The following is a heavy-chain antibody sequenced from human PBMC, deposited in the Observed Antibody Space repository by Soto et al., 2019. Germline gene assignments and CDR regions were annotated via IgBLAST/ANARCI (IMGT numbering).Heavy chain of an antibody. CDR3: ARDRGGYSYGLANV. CDR1: GFTFSSYD. Sequence: EGSLRLSCAASGFTFSSYDMHWVRQATGKGLEWVSAIGTAGDTYYPGSVKGRFTISRENAKNSLYLQMNSLRAGDTAVYYCARDRGGYSYGLANVWGQGTTVTVSS. CDR2: IGTAGDT. D-gene: IGHD5-18*01. V-gene: IGHV3-13*01. J-gene: IGHJ6*02.